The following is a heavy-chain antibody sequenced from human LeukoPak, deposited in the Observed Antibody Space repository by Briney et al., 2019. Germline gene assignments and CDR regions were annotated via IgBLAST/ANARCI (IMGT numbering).Heavy chain of an antibody. CDR2: ISAAGT. Sequence: GGSLRLSCAASGFSFSTYAMSWVRQVPGKGLECVSSISAAGTFYSDSVKGRFTISRDNSRNTLYLQINSLRAEDTALYYCARDLPGSGWAFHYWGQGTLVTVSS. CDR3: ARDLPGSGWAFHY. J-gene: IGHJ4*02. CDR1: GFSFSTYA. D-gene: IGHD6-19*01. V-gene: IGHV3-23*01.